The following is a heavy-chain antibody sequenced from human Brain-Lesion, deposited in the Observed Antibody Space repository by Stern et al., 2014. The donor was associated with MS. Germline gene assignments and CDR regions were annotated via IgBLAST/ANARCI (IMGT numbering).Heavy chain of an antibody. CDR1: GFTFSSYW. CDR2: IKEDGSET. V-gene: IGHV3-7*01. J-gene: IGHJ5*02. Sequence: VQLVESGGGLVQPGGSLRLSCAASGFTFSSYWMNWVRQAPGKGLEWVANIKEDGSETYYVDSVKGRFTISRNNAKNSLYLQRNSLRAEDTAVYYCARGSDTWGQGTLVTVSS. CDR3: ARGSDT. D-gene: IGHD2-15*01.